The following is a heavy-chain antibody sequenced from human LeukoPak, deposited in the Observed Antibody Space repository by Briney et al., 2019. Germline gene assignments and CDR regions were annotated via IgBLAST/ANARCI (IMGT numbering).Heavy chain of an antibody. CDR3: AIGPGGYYFDY. CDR2: INQGGNT. CDR1: GGSFGNYY. D-gene: IGHD3-3*01. V-gene: IGHV4-34*01. Sequence: SETLSLTCTVYGGSFGNYYWSWIRQPPGKGLEWIAEINQGGNTNYNPSLKSRVTISLDTSKNQFSLKLGSVSAADTAVYYCAIGPGGYYFDYWGQGTLVTVSS. J-gene: IGHJ4*02.